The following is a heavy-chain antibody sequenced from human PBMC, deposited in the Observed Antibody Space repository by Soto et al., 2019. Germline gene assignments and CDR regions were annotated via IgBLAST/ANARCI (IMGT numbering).Heavy chain of an antibody. J-gene: IGHJ4*02. CDR2: IIPIFGTA. CDR1: GGTFSSYA. D-gene: IGHD3-22*01. CDR3: ARGSGGTDYYDSSRYGFYY. Sequence: ASVKVSCKASGGTFSSYAISWVRQAPGQGLEWMGGIIPIFGTANYAQKFQGRVTITADESTSTAYMELSSLRSEDTAVYYCARGSGGTDYYDSSRYGFYYWGQGTLVPVSS. V-gene: IGHV1-69*13.